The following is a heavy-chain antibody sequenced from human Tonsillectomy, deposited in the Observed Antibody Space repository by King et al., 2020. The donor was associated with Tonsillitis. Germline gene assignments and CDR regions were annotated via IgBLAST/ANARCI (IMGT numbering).Heavy chain of an antibody. V-gene: IGHV4-59*01. CDR1: GGSISSYY. Sequence: QLQESGPGLVKPSETLSLTCTVSGGSISSYYWSWIRQPPGKGLEWIGYIYYSGSTNYNPSLKSRVTISVDTSMNQFSLKLSSVTAADTAVYYCARTPTVTSAFDIWGQGTMVTVSS. J-gene: IGHJ3*02. D-gene: IGHD4-17*01. CDR2: IYYSGST. CDR3: ARTPTVTSAFDI.